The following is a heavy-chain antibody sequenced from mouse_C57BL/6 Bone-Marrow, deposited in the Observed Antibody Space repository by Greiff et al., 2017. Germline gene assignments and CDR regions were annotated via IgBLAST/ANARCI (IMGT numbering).Heavy chain of an antibody. Sequence: VQLQQSGAELVRPGASVKLSCKASGYTFTDYYINWVKQRPGQGLEWIARIYPGSGNTYYNEKFKGKATLTAEKSSSTAYMQLSNLTSEDSAVYVCARRAKYYALDDWGQGTSVTVSS. CDR2: IYPGSGNT. V-gene: IGHV1-76*01. D-gene: IGHD3-1*01. J-gene: IGHJ4*01. CDR3: ARRAKYYALDD. CDR1: GYTFTDYY.